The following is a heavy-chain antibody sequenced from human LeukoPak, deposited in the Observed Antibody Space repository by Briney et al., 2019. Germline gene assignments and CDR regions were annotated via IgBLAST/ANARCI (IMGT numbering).Heavy chain of an antibody. V-gene: IGHV4-61*01. D-gene: IGHD3-3*01. CDR1: GGSVSSGSYY. Sequence: SETLSLTCTVSGGSVSSGSYYWSWIRQPPGKGLEWIGYIYYSGSTYYNPSLKSRVTISVDTSKNQFSLKLSSVTAADTAVYYCAREANYDFWSGLDYWGQGTLVTVSS. J-gene: IGHJ4*02. CDR3: AREANYDFWSGLDY. CDR2: IYYSGST.